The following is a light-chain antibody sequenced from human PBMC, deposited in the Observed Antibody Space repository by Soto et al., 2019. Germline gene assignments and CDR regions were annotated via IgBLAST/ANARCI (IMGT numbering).Light chain of an antibody. Sequence: EIVLTQSPATLSLSPWERAALSGSASQSVSSYLAWYQQKPGQAPRLLIYDASNRATGIPARFSGSGSGTDFTLTISSLEPEDFAVYYCQQRSNWPPLTFGGGTKV. CDR2: DAS. V-gene: IGKV3-11*01. J-gene: IGKJ4*01. CDR3: QQRSNWPPLT. CDR1: QSVSSY.